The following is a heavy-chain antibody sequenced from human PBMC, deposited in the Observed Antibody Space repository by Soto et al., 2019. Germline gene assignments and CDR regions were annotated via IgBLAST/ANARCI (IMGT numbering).Heavy chain of an antibody. D-gene: IGHD6-19*01. V-gene: IGHV3-23*01. CDR1: GFSFSNYA. CDR3: AKGKTSGWYYFDS. Sequence: GRSRRLSCAAPGFSFSNYAMSWVRQAPGKGLEWVSGISASGRDTYFADSVKDRFTISRDSSKNTLYLQMNSLRAEDTAIYYCAKGKTSGWYYFDSWGQGTRVTVSA. CDR2: ISASGRDT. J-gene: IGHJ4*02.